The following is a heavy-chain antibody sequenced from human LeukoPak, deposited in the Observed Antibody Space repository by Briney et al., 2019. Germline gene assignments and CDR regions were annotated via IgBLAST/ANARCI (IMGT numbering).Heavy chain of an antibody. D-gene: IGHD2-2*01. CDR2: IGIDSGNT. CDR3: ARADSVPAGDYHYWYMDV. CDR1: GFTFSDYS. J-gene: IGHJ6*03. Sequence: GGSLRLSCAASGFTFSDYSMNWVRQAPGKGLEWISYIGIDSGNTNYADSVKGRFTISGDKAKNSLYLQMNSLRVEDTAVYYCARADSVPAGDYHYWYMDVWGKGTTVTVSS. V-gene: IGHV3-48*01.